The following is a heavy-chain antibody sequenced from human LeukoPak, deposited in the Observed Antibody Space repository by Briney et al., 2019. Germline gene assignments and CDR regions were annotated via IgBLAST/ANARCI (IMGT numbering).Heavy chain of an antibody. CDR1: GGSFSGYY. CDR2: INHSGST. Sequence: SETLSLTCAVYGGSFSGYYWSWIRQPPGEGLEWIGEINHSGSTNYNPSLKSRVTISVDTSKNQFSLRLSSVTAADTAVYYCARGVVVPAAMEYYFDYWGQGTLVTVSS. D-gene: IGHD2-2*01. CDR3: ARGVVVPAAMEYYFDY. J-gene: IGHJ4*02. V-gene: IGHV4-34*01.